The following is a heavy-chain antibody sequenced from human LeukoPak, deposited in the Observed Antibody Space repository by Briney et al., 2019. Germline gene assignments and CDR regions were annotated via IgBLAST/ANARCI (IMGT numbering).Heavy chain of an antibody. CDR2: ISGSGAST. V-gene: IGHV3-23*01. Sequence: PGGSLRLSCLTSGFTLSTNAMSWVRQAPGKGLEWISGISGSGASTYYADSVKGRFTISRDDSRNTLYLQMNSLRGDDTAVYYCAKDVGEWESLYFFDYWGQGTLVTVSS. J-gene: IGHJ4*02. CDR3: AKDVGEWESLYFFDY. D-gene: IGHD1-26*01. CDR1: GFTLSTNA.